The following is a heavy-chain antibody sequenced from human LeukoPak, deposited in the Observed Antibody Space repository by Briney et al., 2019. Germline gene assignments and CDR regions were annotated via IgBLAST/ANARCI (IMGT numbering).Heavy chain of an antibody. CDR2: IHSSETT. V-gene: IGHV4-4*07. CDR3: ARVGYGGYGVLDY. D-gene: IGHD4-17*01. J-gene: IGHJ4*02. Sequence: SETLSLTCSLSGGSLNSDFWTWLRQPAGKGLEWIGRIHSSETTIYIPSLTSRVTMSLDMAKKQFSLKVPSVTAADTAVYYCARVGYGGYGVLDYWGQGSLVTVSS. CDR1: GGSLNSDF.